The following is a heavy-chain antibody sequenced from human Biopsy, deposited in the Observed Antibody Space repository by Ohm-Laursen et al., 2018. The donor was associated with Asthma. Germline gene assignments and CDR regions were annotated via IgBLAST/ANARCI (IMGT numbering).Heavy chain of an antibody. V-gene: IGHV3-30*18. CDR3: AKRRGYSGHDNDY. J-gene: IGHJ4*02. CDR2: ISYDGNHK. CDR1: GFSLSDYY. D-gene: IGHD5-12*01. Sequence: SLRLSCAASGFSLSDYYMCWIRQAPGKGLGWVAVISYDGNHKFYEDSVNGRFTISRDNSKNTLYLQMNSLRTVDTAVYYCAKRRGYSGHDNDYWGQGTLVIVSS.